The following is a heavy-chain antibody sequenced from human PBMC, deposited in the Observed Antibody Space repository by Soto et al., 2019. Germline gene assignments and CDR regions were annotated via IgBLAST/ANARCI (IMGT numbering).Heavy chain of an antibody. Sequence: QVQLQQWAAGLVKPSETLSLSCAVYGQSFSGHSWAWIRQPPGKGLEWIGEINESGSTNYNPSLKSRVTISTDTSKNQFSLKLSSLSAADTAAYFCARGSGIVALPGELEDVNYDYWGQGTLVNVSS. CDR3: ARGSGIVALPGELEDVNYDY. V-gene: IGHV4-34*01. CDR1: GQSFSGHS. CDR2: INESGST. D-gene: IGHD1-1*01. J-gene: IGHJ4*02.